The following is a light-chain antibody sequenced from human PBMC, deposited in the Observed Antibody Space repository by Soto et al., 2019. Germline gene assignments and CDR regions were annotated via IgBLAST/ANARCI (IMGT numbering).Light chain of an antibody. CDR3: GSWDSSLSAYV. V-gene: IGLV1-44*01. CDR2: IND. Sequence: QSVLTQPPSASGTPGQTVTISCSGSSSNIGDNPVNWYQQLPGAAPKLLIYINDQRPSGVPDRFSGSKSGTSASLAISGLQPEDEADYYCGSWDSSLSAYVFGTGTKLTVL. J-gene: IGLJ1*01. CDR1: SSNIGDNP.